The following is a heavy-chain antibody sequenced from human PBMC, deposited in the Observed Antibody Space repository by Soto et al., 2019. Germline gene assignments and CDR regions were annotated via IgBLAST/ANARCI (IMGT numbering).Heavy chain of an antibody. J-gene: IGHJ5*02. CDR1: GYTFTSYA. V-gene: IGHV7-4-1*01. CDR3: AREGYYYDSSGYPNWFDP. CDR2: INTNTGNP. D-gene: IGHD3-22*01. Sequence: ASVKVSCKASGYTFTSYAMNCVRQAPGQVLEWMGWINTNTGNPTYAQGFTGRFVSSLDTSVSTAYLQICSLKAEDTAVYYCAREGYYYDSSGYPNWFDPWGQGTLVTVSS.